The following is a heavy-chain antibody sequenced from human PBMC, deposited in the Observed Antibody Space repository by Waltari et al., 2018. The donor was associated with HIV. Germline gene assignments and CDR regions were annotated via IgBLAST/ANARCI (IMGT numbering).Heavy chain of an antibody. CDR2: INPNTGGT. D-gene: IGHD3-3*01. CDR1: GYTFDGHY. Sequence: VQPVQSGAEVKKPGASVKVSCMASGYTFDGHYMHWARQAPGLRLEWIGGINPNTGGTHSVLRFKGRVAMTMDTSISNAYVELSRVRSEDTAEYYCARGGTQITISGSPPPDFWGQGTLVIVSS. CDR3: ARGGTQITISGSPPPDF. J-gene: IGHJ5*01. V-gene: IGHV1-2*02.